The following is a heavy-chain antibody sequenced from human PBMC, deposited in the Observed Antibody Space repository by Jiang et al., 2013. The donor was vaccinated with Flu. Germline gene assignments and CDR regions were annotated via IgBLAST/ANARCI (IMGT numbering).Heavy chain of an antibody. J-gene: IGHJ3*02. V-gene: IGHV6-1*01. CDR2: TYYRSKWYN. CDR3: ARASAGYYDSSGYDAFDI. D-gene: IGHD3-22*01. CDR1: GDSVSSNSAA. Sequence: QTLSLTCAISGDSVSSNSAAWNWIRQSPSRGLEWLGRTYYRSKWYNDYAVSVKSRITINPDTSKNQFSLQLNSVTPEDTAVYYCARASAGYYDSSGYDAFDIWGQGTMVTVSS.